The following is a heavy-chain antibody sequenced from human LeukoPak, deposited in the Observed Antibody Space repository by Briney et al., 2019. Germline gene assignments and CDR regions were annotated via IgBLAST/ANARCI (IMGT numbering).Heavy chain of an antibody. CDR3: ASSLNAVMVSPYYLEY. J-gene: IGHJ4*02. D-gene: IGHD5-18*01. Sequence: GGSLRLSCAASGFTLSDYSMTWVRQAPGQGLEWISFLTSGGVSAFYADSVRGRFTVSRDDARNSLSLYMNTLRADDTAVYYCASSLNAVMVSPYYLEYWGPGTLVTVSS. CDR2: LTSGGVSA. CDR1: GFTLSDYS. V-gene: IGHV3-11*04.